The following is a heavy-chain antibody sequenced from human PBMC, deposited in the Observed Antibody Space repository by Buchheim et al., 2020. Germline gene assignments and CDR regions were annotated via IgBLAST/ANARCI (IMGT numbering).Heavy chain of an antibody. J-gene: IGHJ6*02. V-gene: IGHV3-7*01. CDR3: ARDQETLYYYYYGMDV. CDR1: GFTFSSYW. Sequence: VQLVESGGGVVQPGGSLRLSCAASGFTFSSYWMSWVRQAPGKGLEWVANIKQDGSEKYYVDSVKGRFTISRDNAKNSLYLQMNSLRAEDTAVYYCARDQETLYYYYYGMDVWGQGTT. CDR2: IKQDGSEK.